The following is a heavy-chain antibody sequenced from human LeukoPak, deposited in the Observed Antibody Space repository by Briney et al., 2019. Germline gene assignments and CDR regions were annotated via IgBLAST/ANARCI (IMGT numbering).Heavy chain of an antibody. Sequence: GGSLRLSCTASGFTFGDYAMSWVRQAPGKGLEWVGFIRSKAYGGTTDHAAPVKGRITISRDDSKNTLYLQMNSLKTGDTAVYYCTTLLRYRSSSPLGYYGMDVWGQGTTVTVSS. J-gene: IGHJ6*02. CDR3: TTLLRYRSSSPLGYYGMDV. CDR1: GFTFGDYA. D-gene: IGHD6-13*01. CDR2: IRSKAYGGTT. V-gene: IGHV3-49*04.